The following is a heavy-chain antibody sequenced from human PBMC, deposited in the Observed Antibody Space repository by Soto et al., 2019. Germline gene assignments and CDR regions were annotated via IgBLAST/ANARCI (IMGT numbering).Heavy chain of an antibody. CDR2: IYLTGNT. Sequence: VQLQESGPGLVEPAGTLSLTCSASSGSIGSGIWWNWVRQPPGKGLEWMGEIYLTGNTNYNPSLKSRLTLSVDAAKNQFPLSLGSVTAADTAVFYRAGAARSSPFCFWGRGTLVTVSS. CDR3: AGAARSSPFCF. J-gene: IGHJ4*02. D-gene: IGHD6-6*01. V-gene: IGHV4-4*02. CDR1: SGSIGSGIW.